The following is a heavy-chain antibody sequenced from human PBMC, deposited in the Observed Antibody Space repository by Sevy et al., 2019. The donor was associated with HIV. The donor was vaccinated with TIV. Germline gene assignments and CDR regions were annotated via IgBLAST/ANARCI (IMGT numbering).Heavy chain of an antibody. V-gene: IGHV3-66*01. J-gene: IGHJ4*01. Sequence: GGSLRLSCAASGFPVSSNYMSWVRQAPGKGLEWVSVIYSDGSTYHVDSVKGRFTISRDNSKNTLYLQMNSLRVEDTAVYYCVRGKSGYGYGLDYWGQGTLVTVSS. D-gene: IGHD5-18*01. CDR2: IYSDGST. CDR1: GFPVSSNY. CDR3: VRGKSGYGYGLDY.